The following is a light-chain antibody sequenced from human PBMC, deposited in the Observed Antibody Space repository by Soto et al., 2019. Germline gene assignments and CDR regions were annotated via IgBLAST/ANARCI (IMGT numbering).Light chain of an antibody. CDR2: GSS. V-gene: IGKV3D-15*01. CDR3: KQPSSGPLT. CDR1: QSVSTX. J-gene: IGKJ3*01. Sequence: SLGALSVCLGVRYTLPCRASQSVSTXLAWYQQEPGQGPRLLIFGSSTSAGGSPDRLTGSGSGTDFTRTISRVDAEDLVVYYRKQPSSGPLTFGPGTKVDIK.